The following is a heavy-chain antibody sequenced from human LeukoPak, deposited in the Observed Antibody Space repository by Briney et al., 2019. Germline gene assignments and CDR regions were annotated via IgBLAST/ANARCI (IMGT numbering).Heavy chain of an antibody. J-gene: IGHJ5*02. V-gene: IGHV4-4*07. Sequence: PSETLSLTCTVSGGSISSYYWSWIRQPAGKGLEWIGRIYTSGSTNYNPSLKSRVTMSVDTSKNQFSLKLSSVTAADTAVYYCARRGVKEWLRSNWFDPWGQGTLVTVSS. CDR2: IYTSGST. CDR1: GGSISSYY. D-gene: IGHD5-12*01. CDR3: ARRGVKEWLRSNWFDP.